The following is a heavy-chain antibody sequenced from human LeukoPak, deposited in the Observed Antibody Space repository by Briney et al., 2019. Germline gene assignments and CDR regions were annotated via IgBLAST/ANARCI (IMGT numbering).Heavy chain of an antibody. D-gene: IGHD4-23*01. CDR3: AKTEGMVTPDLREFNWFDP. V-gene: IGHV3-23*01. J-gene: IGHJ5*02. CDR1: GFTLSTYA. Sequence: GGSLRLSCAASGFTLSTYAMSWVRQTPGKGLEWVAATSSSDAGTYHADSVRGRFTISRDNSKNTLYLQMNSLRAEDTAVYYCAKTEGMVTPDLREFNWFDPWGQGTLVTVSS. CDR2: TSSSDAGT.